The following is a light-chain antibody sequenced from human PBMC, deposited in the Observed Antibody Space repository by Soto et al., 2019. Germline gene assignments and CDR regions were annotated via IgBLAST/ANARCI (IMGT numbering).Light chain of an antibody. CDR1: QRDSSY. Sequence: EIVLTQYPATLSLSPGERATLSCRASQRDSSYLAWYQQKPGQAPRLLIYDASNRATGIPARFSGSGSGTDFTLTISSLQSEDFAVYYCQQYNNWPLFTFGPGTKVDIK. CDR2: DAS. V-gene: IGKV3-11*01. CDR3: QQYNNWPLFT. J-gene: IGKJ3*01.